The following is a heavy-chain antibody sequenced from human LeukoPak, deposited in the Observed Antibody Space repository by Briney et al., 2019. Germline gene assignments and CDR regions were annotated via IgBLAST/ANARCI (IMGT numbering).Heavy chain of an antibody. CDR3: ARDFRWGYDY. CDR1: GFTFSTYA. V-gene: IGHV3-30-3*01. D-gene: IGHD7-27*01. J-gene: IGHJ4*02. CDR2: VSYDGNNQ. Sequence: GRSLRLSCVASGFTFSTYAMHWVRQAPGKGLEWVAVVSYDGNNQDYPDSVKGRFTISRDNAKNTLYLQVNSLRAEDTAVYYGARDFRWGYDYWGQGTLVTVSS.